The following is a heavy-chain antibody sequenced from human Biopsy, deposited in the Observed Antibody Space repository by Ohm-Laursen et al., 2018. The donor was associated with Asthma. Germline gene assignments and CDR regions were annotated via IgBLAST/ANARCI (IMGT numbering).Heavy chain of an antibody. Sequence: SLRLSCAASGFTFSNYGMHWVRQAPGKGLDWVAVISFDGSNKNYTDSVKGRFTISRDNSRNTLHLQMNSLRAEDTAVYYCTKDVFPGWELRRGPDYWGQGTLGTVSS. CDR1: GFTFSNYG. V-gene: IGHV3-30*18. D-gene: IGHD1-26*01. CDR3: TKDVFPGWELRRGPDY. J-gene: IGHJ4*02. CDR2: ISFDGSNK.